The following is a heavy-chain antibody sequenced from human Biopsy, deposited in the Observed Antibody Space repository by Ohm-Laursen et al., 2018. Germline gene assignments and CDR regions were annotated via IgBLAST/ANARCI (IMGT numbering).Heavy chain of an antibody. CDR2: ISYTGYT. V-gene: IGHV4-59*11. CDR3: ARGSNDFGGLYFPR. CDR1: GGSFTGHY. J-gene: IGHJ4*02. D-gene: IGHD4-23*01. Sequence: GTLSLTWTVSGGSFTGHYWRWIRQPPGKGLEWIGHISYTGYTSYNASLKSRVTISVDTSRNHFSLRLSSLTAADTAVYYCARGSNDFGGLYFPRWGQGTLLTVSS.